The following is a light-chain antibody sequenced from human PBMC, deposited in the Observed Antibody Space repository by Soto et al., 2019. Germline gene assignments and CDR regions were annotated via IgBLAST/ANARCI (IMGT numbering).Light chain of an antibody. CDR3: QQYNSYSPWT. V-gene: IGKV1-5*01. CDR2: DAS. Sequence: DIQMTQSPSTLSASVGDRVTITCRASQSISSWLAWYEQRPGKASKLLIYDASNLESGVPSRFSGSGSGTEFTLTISSLQPDDFGTYYCQQYNSYSPWTFGQGTKVDIK. J-gene: IGKJ1*01. CDR1: QSISSW.